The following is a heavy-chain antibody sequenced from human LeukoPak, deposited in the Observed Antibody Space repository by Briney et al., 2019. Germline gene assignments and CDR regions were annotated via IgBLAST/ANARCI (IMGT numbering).Heavy chain of an antibody. CDR3: ARGGTMTTVPL. J-gene: IGHJ4*02. V-gene: IGHV4-59*08. Sequence: PSETLSLTCTVSGGSFSSYYWSWIRQPPGKGLEWIGYMFYSGSSGSTNYNPSLTGRVTISVDTSKNQFSLKLSSVTAADTAVYYCARGGTMTTVPLWGQGTLVTVSS. D-gene: IGHD4-17*01. CDR1: GGSFSSYY. CDR2: MFYSGSSGST.